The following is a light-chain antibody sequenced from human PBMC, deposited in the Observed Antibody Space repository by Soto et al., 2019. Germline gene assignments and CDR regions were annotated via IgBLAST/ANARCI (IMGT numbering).Light chain of an antibody. CDR3: QQYNNWPPLT. CDR2: GAS. J-gene: IGKJ4*01. Sequence: EIVMTQSPATLSVSPVERATLSCRASQSVGSNLAWYQQKPGQAPRLLIYGASTRATGVPARFSGSGSGTEFTLTISSLQSEDFVVYYCQQYNNWPPLTFGGGTKVESK. V-gene: IGKV3-15*01. CDR1: QSVGSN.